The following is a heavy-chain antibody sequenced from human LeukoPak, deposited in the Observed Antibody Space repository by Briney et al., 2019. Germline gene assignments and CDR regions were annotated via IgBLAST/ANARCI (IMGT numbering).Heavy chain of an antibody. CDR2: IYTSEST. J-gene: IGHJ4*02. V-gene: IGHV4-4*07. CDR3: AREHSSSSSRGFDY. CDR1: GSSISSYY. D-gene: IGHD6-6*01. Sequence: PSETLSLTCTVSGSSISSYYWSWIRQPAGKGLEWIGRIYTSESTNYNPSLKSRVTMSVDTSKNQFSLKVTSVTAADTAVYFCAREHSSSSSRGFDYWGQGTLVTVSS.